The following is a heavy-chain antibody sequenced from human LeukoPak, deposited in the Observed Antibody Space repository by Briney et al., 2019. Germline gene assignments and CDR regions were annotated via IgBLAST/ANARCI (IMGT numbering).Heavy chain of an antibody. CDR2: INVYNGKT. V-gene: IGHV1-18*01. Sequence: ASVKVSCEAAGYTFISYGISWVRQAPGQGPEWMGWINVYNGKTNYAQNLQGRVSMTTDTSTSTAYMELRSLRSEDTALYYCARRHTHIYYHYMDVWGQGTTVTISS. D-gene: IGHD2-15*01. CDR1: GYTFISYG. J-gene: IGHJ6*03. CDR3: ARRHTHIYYHYMDV.